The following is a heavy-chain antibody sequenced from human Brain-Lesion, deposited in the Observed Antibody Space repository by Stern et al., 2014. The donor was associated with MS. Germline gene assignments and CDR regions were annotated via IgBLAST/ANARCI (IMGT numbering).Heavy chain of an antibody. CDR2: IKPNTGGP. V-gene: IGHV1-2*02. J-gene: IGHJ6*02. CDR1: GYIFTGYY. Sequence: DQLVESGAEVKKPGASVKVSCKTSGYIFTGYYIHWVRQAPGQGLEWMAWIKPNTGGPKYAQKFQGRVTMSRDTSISTAYVELSSLTSDDTAVYYCARDQRGITIFGVVTDYYYLGMDVWGQGTTVTVSS. D-gene: IGHD3-3*01. CDR3: ARDQRGITIFGVVTDYYYLGMDV.